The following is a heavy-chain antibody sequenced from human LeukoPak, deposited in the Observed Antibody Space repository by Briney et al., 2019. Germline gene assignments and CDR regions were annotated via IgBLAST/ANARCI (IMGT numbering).Heavy chain of an antibody. CDR3: ARGTGATDYYMDV. D-gene: IGHD1-1*01. V-gene: IGHV1-69*05. CDR1: GGTFSSYA. CDR2: IIPIFGTA. Sequence: SVKVSCKASGGTFSSYAISWVRQAPGQGLEWMGGIIPIFGTANYAQKFQGRVTITTDESTSTAYMELSSLRSEDTAVYYCARGTGATDYYMDVWGKGTTVAVSS. J-gene: IGHJ6*03.